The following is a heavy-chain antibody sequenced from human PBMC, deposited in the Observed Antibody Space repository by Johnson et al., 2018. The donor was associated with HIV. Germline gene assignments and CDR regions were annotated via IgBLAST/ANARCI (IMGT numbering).Heavy chain of an antibody. CDR3: AKDPGRQWLVMCAFDI. Sequence: MLLVESGGGLVQPGGSLRLSCAASGFTFSSYAMSWVRQAPGKGLEWVATMNRGGSEIFYVASVKGRFTISGDIAKNSLYLQMNSLRAEDTAVYYCAKDPGRQWLVMCAFDIWGQGTMVTVSS. V-gene: IGHV3-7*03. CDR1: GFTFSSYA. J-gene: IGHJ3*02. D-gene: IGHD6-19*01. CDR2: MNRGGSEI.